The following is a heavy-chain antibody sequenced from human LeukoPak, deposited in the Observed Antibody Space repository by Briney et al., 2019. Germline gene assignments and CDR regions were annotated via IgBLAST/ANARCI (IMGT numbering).Heavy chain of an antibody. V-gene: IGHV3-23*01. CDR1: GFTFSSYA. CDR2: ISGSGGST. CDR3: AKDGAATPGINWFDP. D-gene: IGHD2-15*01. J-gene: IGHJ5*02. Sequence: GGSLRLSCAASGFTFSSYAMSWVRQAPGKGLEWVSAISGSGGSTFYADSVKGRFTISRDNSKKTLYLQMNSLRAEDTAVYYCAKDGAATPGINWFDPWGQGTLVTVSS.